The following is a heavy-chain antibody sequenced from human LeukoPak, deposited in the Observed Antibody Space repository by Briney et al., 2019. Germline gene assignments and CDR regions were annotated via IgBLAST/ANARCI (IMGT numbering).Heavy chain of an antibody. V-gene: IGHV3-30-3*01. D-gene: IGHD6-19*01. CDR1: GFTFGSYA. CDR2: ISYDGSNK. Sequence: GGSLRLSCAASGFTFGSYAMHWVRQAPGKGLEWVAVISYDGSNKYYADSVKGRFTISRDNSKNTLYLQMNSLRAEDTAVYYCAREQGIAVAGSDAFDIWGQGTMVTVSS. CDR3: AREQGIAVAGSDAFDI. J-gene: IGHJ3*02.